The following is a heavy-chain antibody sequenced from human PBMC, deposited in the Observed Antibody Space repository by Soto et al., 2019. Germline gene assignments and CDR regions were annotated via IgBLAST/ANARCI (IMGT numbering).Heavy chain of an antibody. D-gene: IGHD4-17*01. CDR2: ITPVFGTA. V-gene: IGHV1-69*01. J-gene: IGHJ5*02. CDR3: SRNLEVTTVTTWFDP. CDR1: ADTFNSYS. Sequence: QVQLAQSGAEVKKPGSSVKVSCKASADTFNSYSLSWLRQAPGQRLERMGGITPVFGTADYAQSFEDRLTITADDATSTVYMELSSLRSDDTAVYYCSRNLEVTTVTTWFDPWGQGALVTVSS.